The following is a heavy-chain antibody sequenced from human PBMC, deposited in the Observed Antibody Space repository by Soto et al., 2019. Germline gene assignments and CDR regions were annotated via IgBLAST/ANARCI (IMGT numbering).Heavy chain of an antibody. V-gene: IGHV1-58*02. J-gene: IGHJ5*02. D-gene: IGHD2-15*01. CDR3: AARIVVVAALGFDP. CDR2: IVVGSGNT. CDR1: GFTLSNSA. Sequence: PMKVSRKASGFTLSNSAMQWVRQARGQRLEWIGWIVVGSGNTNYAQKFQERVTITRDMSTSTAYMELSSLRSEDTAVYYCAARIVVVAALGFDPWGQGTLVTSPQ.